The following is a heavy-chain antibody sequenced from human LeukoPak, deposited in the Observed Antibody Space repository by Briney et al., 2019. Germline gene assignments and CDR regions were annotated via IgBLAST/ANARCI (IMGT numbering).Heavy chain of an antibody. CDR1: GGSISSSSYS. V-gene: IGHV4-39*07. D-gene: IGHD3-22*01. J-gene: IGHJ4*02. Sequence: SETLSLTCTVSGGSISSSSYSWGWIRQPPGKGLEWIGSMYYSGSTYYNPSLKSRVTISVDTSKNQFSLKLSSVTAADTAVYYCARDFDSSGYYHFDYWGQGTLVTVSS. CDR3: ARDFDSSGYYHFDY. CDR2: MYYSGST.